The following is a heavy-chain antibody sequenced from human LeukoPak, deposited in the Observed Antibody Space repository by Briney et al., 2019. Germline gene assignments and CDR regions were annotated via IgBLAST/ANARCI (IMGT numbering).Heavy chain of an antibody. D-gene: IGHD6-13*01. CDR2: IYYSGST. V-gene: IGHV4-59*01. CDR1: GGSFSGYY. J-gene: IGHJ4*02. CDR3: ARVYSSSWYRFDY. Sequence: PSETLSLTCAVYGGSFSGYYWSWIRQPPGKGLEWIGYIYYSGSTNYNPSLKSRVTISVDTSKNQFSLKLSSVTAADTAVYYCARVYSSSWYRFDYWGQGTLVTVSS.